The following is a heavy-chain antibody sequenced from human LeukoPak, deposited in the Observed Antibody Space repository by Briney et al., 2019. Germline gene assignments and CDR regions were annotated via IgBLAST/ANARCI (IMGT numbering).Heavy chain of an antibody. CDR1: GFTFSSYA. D-gene: IGHD3-22*01. CDR3: AKDPPGHYASSGYYPQH. CDR2: ISGSGGST. Sequence: GGSLRLSCAASGFTFSSYAMSWVRQAPGKGLECVSAISGSGGSTYYADSVKGRFTISRDNSKNTLYLQMNSLRAEDTAVYYCAKDPPGHYASSGYYPQHWRQGTLVTVSS. V-gene: IGHV3-23*01. J-gene: IGHJ1*01.